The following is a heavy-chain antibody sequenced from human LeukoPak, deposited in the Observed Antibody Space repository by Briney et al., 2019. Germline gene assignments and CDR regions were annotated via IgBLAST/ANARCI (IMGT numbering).Heavy chain of an antibody. CDR1: GGTFSSYA. CDR2: IIPIFGTA. CDR3: ATLPLRKRYFDY. Sequence: GASVKVSCKASGGTFSSYAISWVRQAPGQGLEWVGGIIPIFGTANYAQKFQGRVTITADESTSTAYMELSSLRSEDTAVYYCATLPLRKRYFDYWGQGTLDTVSS. J-gene: IGHJ4*02. D-gene: IGHD2-15*01. V-gene: IGHV1-69*13.